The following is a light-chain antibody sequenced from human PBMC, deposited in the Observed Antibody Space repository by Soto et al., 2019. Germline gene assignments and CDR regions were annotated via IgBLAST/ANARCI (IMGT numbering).Light chain of an antibody. CDR1: QSIDNN. V-gene: IGKV3-15*01. CDR3: QQYNHWCPPIT. Sequence: EIILTQSPATLSVSPGERATLSCRASQSIDNNLAWYQHKPGQPPRLLIYGASTRTKDIPARFSGSGSGTDFTLTISSLQSEDFAFYYCQQYNHWCPPITLGQGTRLEIK. CDR2: GAS. J-gene: IGKJ5*01.